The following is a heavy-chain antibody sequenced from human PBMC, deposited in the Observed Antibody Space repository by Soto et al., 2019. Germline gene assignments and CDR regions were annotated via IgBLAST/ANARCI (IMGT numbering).Heavy chain of an antibody. CDR3: ARGRLGGNSKNFVAFDI. CDR2: MNPNSGNT. Sequence: ASVKVSCKASGYTFTSYDINWVRQATGQGLEWMGWMNPNSGNTGYAQKFQGRVTMTRNTSISTAYMELSSLRSEDTAVYYCARGRLGGNSKNFVAFDIWGQGTMFTVSS. D-gene: IGHD3-16*01. J-gene: IGHJ3*02. CDR1: GYTFTSYD. V-gene: IGHV1-8*01.